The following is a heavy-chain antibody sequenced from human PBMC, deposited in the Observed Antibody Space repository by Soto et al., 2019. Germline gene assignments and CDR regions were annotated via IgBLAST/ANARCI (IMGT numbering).Heavy chain of an antibody. CDR3: ARRPNCSSTSCYEYPAYWYFDL. CDR1: GGSISSYY. CDR2: IYYSGST. V-gene: IGHV4-59*01. J-gene: IGHJ2*01. Sequence: QVQLQASGPGLVKPSETLSLTCTVSGGSISSYYWSWIRQPPGKGLEWIGYIYYSGSTNYNPSLSSRVTISVETSKNQFPLKLSSVTAAETAVYYCARRPNCSSTSCYEYPAYWYFDLWGRGTLVTVSS. D-gene: IGHD2-2*01.